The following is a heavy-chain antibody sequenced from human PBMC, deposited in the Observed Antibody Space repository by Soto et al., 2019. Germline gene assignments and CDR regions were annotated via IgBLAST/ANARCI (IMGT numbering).Heavy chain of an antibody. CDR2: IYVTGAV. CDR1: GAALNSGNYY. Sequence: SETLSLTCSVSGAALNSGNYYWSWIRQVPGKGLEWIGHIYVTGAVDYNPSLRDRITISQDTSERQFSLNLRLVTAADTAVYYCARLRIATNNYKWFDPWCQGTLLTVSS. J-gene: IGHJ5*02. D-gene: IGHD2-21*01. CDR3: ARLRIATNNYKWFDP. V-gene: IGHV4-31*03.